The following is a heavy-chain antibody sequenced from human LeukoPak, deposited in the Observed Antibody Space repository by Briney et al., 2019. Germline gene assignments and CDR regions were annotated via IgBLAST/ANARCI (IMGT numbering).Heavy chain of an antibody. CDR1: GFTFSSYE. CDR2: ISSSGSI. J-gene: IGHJ3*02. V-gene: IGHV3-48*03. CDR3: AREGYGGNSDAFDI. Sequence: GGSLRLSCAASGFTFSSYELDWVRQAPGKGLEWVSYISSSGSIYYADSVKGRFTISRDNATNSLYLQMNSLRAEDTAVYYCAREGYGGNSDAFDIWGQGTMVTVSS. D-gene: IGHD4-23*01.